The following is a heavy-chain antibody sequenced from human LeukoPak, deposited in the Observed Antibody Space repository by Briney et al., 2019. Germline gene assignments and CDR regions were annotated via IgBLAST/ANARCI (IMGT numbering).Heavy chain of an antibody. CDR1: GFTFSSHA. Sequence: GGSLRLSCSASGFTFSSHAVHWVRQAPGKGLEWVALISYDGSNTYYADSVKGRFTISRDNSKNTLYLHMSSLRPEDTAVYYCARAPTSPPDYWGQGTLVTVSS. CDR2: ISYDGSNT. V-gene: IGHV3-30-3*01. CDR3: ARAPTSPPDY. J-gene: IGHJ4*02.